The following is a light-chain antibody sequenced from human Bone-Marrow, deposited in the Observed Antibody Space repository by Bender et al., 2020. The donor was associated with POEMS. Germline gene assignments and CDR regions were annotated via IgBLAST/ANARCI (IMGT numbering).Light chain of an antibody. CDR2: DVS. J-gene: IGLJ2*01. V-gene: IGLV2-14*01. CDR3: CSYASGSTPVV. Sequence: QSALTQPASVSGSPGQSITISCTGTGSDVADYNDYVSWYQQHPGEVPKVIIYDVSNRPSGVSNRFSGSKSGNTASLTISGLHDEDEADYFCCSYASGSTPVVFGGGTKVTVL. CDR1: GSDVADYNDY.